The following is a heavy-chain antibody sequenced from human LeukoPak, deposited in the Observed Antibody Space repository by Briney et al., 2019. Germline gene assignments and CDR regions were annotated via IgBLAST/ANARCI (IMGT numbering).Heavy chain of an antibody. CDR2: IYYSGST. Sequence: PSETLSLTCTVSGRSISSYYWSWIRQPPGKGQEWIGYIYYSGSTNYNPSLKSRVTMSVDTSKNQLSLKLSSVTAADTAVYYCARYKFGYYGSGSNTQDEFDYWGQGTPVTVSS. V-gene: IGHV4-59*08. CDR3: ARYKFGYYGSGSNTQDEFDY. D-gene: IGHD3-10*01. CDR1: GRSISSYY. J-gene: IGHJ4*02.